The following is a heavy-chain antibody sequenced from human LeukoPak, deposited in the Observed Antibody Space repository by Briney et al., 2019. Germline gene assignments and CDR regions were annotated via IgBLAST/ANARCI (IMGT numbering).Heavy chain of an antibody. Sequence: GGSLRLSCEASGFTFSSYWMSWVRQAPGKGLEWVANIKQDGSEKYYVDSVKGRFTISRDNAKNSLYLQMNSLRAEDTAVYYCARDRSYGSSWYIAFDIWGQGTMVTVSS. CDR1: GFTFSSYW. D-gene: IGHD6-13*01. CDR3: ARDRSYGSSWYIAFDI. V-gene: IGHV3-7*01. CDR2: IKQDGSEK. J-gene: IGHJ3*02.